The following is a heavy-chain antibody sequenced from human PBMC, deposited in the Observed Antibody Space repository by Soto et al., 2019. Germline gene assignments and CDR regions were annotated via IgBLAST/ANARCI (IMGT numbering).Heavy chain of an antibody. D-gene: IGHD3-3*01. CDR1: GGSFSGYY. Sequence: PSETLSLTCAVYGGSFSGYYWNWIRQPPGKGLEWIGEINHSGSTNYNPSLKSRVTISVDTSKNQFSLRLSSVTAADTAVYYCARWSRYYFDYWGQGTLVTVSS. V-gene: IGHV4-34*01. CDR3: ARWSRYYFDY. J-gene: IGHJ4*02. CDR2: INHSGST.